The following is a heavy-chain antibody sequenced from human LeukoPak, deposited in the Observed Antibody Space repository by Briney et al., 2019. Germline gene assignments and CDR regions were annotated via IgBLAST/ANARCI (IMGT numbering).Heavy chain of an antibody. CDR1: GFNLTNYA. CDR3: ARVGALSSSWLLY. CDR2: ISYSGDNK. Sequence: GGSLRLSCAASGFNLTNYAMHWVRQAPGKGLEWVTLISYSGDNKYYADSVKGRFAISRDNAKNSLYLQMNSLRAADTAVYFCARVGALSSSWLLYWGQGTLVTVSS. D-gene: IGHD6-13*01. V-gene: IGHV3-30*09. J-gene: IGHJ4*02.